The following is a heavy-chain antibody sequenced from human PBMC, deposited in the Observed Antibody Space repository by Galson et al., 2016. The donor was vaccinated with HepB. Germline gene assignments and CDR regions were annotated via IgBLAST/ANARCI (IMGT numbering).Heavy chain of an antibody. J-gene: IGHJ4*02. Sequence: SVKGSCKAPGYTFTDYYMHWVRQAPGQGPEWMGWINCKSGGTKFAPNFQGRVTMTRDTSISTAYMELGRLRLDDSAVYYCTRGIIGGYDFDYWGQGTLVAVAS. CDR1: GYTFTDYY. D-gene: IGHD3-16*01. CDR3: TRGIIGGYDFDY. CDR2: INCKSGGT. V-gene: IGHV1-2*02.